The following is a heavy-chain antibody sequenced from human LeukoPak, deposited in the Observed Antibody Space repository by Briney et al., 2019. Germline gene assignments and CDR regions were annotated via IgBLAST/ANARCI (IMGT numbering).Heavy chain of an antibody. CDR1: GGSFSGYY. CDR2: INHSGST. J-gene: IGHJ5*02. Sequence: SETLSLICAVYGGSFSGYYWSWIRQPPGKGLEWIGEINHSGSTNYNPSLKSRVTISVDTSKNQFSLKLSSVTAADTAVYYCARVGSWLWFGNLTNWFDPWGQGTLVTVSS. CDR3: ARVGSWLWFGNLTNWFDP. D-gene: IGHD3-10*01. V-gene: IGHV4-34*01.